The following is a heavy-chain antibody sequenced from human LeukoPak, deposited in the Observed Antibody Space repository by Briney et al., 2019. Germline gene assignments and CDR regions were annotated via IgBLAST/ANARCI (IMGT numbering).Heavy chain of an antibody. CDR3: AREDVEYYYGMDV. Sequence: PSHPLTLHTPVYGRSIRSGGSPWSCIRQHPAKGLEWIGYIYYSGSTYYNPSLKSRVTISVDTSKNQFSLKLSSVTAADTAVYYCAREDVEYYYGMDVWGQGTTVTVSS. D-gene: IGHD3-10*02. V-gene: IGHV4-31*02. J-gene: IGHJ6*02. CDR2: IYYSGST. CDR1: GRSIRSGGSP.